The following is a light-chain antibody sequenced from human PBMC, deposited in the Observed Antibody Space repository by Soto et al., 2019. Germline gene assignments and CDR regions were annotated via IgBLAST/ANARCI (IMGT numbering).Light chain of an antibody. J-gene: IGKJ5*01. CDR1: QSVSSSY. CDR3: QLYGSSPPFT. Sequence: EIVLTQSPGTLSLSPGERATLSCRASQSVSSSYLGWYQQKPGQAPRLLIYGASSRATGIPDRFSGSGSGTDFTLTINRLEPEDFAVYYCQLYGSSPPFTFGQGTRLDIK. V-gene: IGKV3-20*01. CDR2: GAS.